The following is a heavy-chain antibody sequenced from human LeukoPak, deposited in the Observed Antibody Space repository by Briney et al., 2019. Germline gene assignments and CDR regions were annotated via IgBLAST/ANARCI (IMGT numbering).Heavy chain of an antibody. CDR2: INLSGGST. D-gene: IGHD5-24*01. CDR3: AKVRDGYNSPIDY. V-gene: IGHV1-46*04. CDR1: GFTFINYY. J-gene: IGHJ4*02. Sequence: ASVKVSCKASGFTFINYYMHWVRQTPGQGLEWLGIINLSGGSTYYADSVKGRFTISRDNSENTLYLQMNSLRAEDTAIYYCAKVRDGYNSPIDYWGQGTLVTVSS.